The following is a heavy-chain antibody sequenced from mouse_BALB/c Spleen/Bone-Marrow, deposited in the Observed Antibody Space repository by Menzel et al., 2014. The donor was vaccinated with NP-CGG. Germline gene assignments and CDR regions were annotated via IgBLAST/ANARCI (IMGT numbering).Heavy chain of an antibody. CDR2: ISTYSGNT. V-gene: IGHV1-67*01. D-gene: IGHD2-2*01. Sequence: QVQLQQPGPELVRPGVSVKISCKGSGYTFTDYAMHWVKQSHAKSLEWIGVISTYSGNTNYNQKFKGKATMTVDKSSGTAYMELARLTSEDSAIYYCARSGYGYDWFAYWGQGTLVTVSA. CDR3: ARSGYGYDWFAY. CDR1: GYTFTDYA. J-gene: IGHJ3*01.